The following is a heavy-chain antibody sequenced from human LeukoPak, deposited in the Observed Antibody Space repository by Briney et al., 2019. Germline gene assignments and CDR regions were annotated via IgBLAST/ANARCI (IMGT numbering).Heavy chain of an antibody. CDR1: GGSISSSSYY. Sequence: SETLSLTCTVSGGSISSSSYYWGWIRQPPGKGLEWIGSIYYSGSTYYNPSLKSRVTISVDTSKNQFSLKLSSVTVADTAVYYCARREATTYYYDSSGYFPDPGRFDPWGQGTLVTVSS. CDR2: IYYSGST. V-gene: IGHV4-39*01. D-gene: IGHD3-22*01. J-gene: IGHJ5*02. CDR3: ARREATTYYYDSSGYFPDPGRFDP.